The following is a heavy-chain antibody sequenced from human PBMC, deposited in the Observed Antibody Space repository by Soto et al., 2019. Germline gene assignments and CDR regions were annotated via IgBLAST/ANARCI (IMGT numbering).Heavy chain of an antibody. V-gene: IGHV3-23*01. Sequence: GGSLRLSCAASGFTFGSYAMSWVRQAPGKGLEWVSAITGRGDTTYYADSVKGRFTVSRDNSKNTLFLQMMSLRAEDTAVYYCAKDLYVQPPSGWFDPWGQGTVVNVS. D-gene: IGHD1-26*01. J-gene: IGHJ5*02. CDR1: GFTFGSYA. CDR3: AKDLYVQPPSGWFDP. CDR2: ITGRGDTT.